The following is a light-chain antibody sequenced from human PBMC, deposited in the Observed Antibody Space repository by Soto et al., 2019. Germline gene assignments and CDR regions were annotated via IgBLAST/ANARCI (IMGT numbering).Light chain of an antibody. V-gene: IGKV3-15*01. CDR1: QSISSK. CDR2: GAS. CDR3: QQCNNWPLT. Sequence: EIVMTQSPATLSVSPGERATLSCRASQSISSKLAWYQQKPCQAPRLLIYGASTRATGIPARFSGSGSGTEFTLTISSLQSEDFAVYYCQQCNNWPLTFGGGTKVEIK. J-gene: IGKJ4*01.